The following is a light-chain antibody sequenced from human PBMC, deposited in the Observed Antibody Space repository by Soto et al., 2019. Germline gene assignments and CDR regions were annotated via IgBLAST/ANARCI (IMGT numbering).Light chain of an antibody. CDR1: QSVSSY. CDR3: QQRSNWPIT. J-gene: IGKJ5*01. Sequence: EIVLTQSPATLSLSPGERATLSCRASQSVSSYVAWYTQKPGQATRLLIYDASNRDTGIPDRVSGRGSGTDVTLTISSLETEEFAVYYCQQRSNWPITFGQGTRLEIK. V-gene: IGKV3-11*01. CDR2: DAS.